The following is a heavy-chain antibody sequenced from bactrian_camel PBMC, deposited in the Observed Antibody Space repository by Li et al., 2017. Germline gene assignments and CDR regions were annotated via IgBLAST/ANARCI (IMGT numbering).Heavy chain of an antibody. Sequence: DVQLVESGGGSVQAGGSVRLSCVTRKYTYSSYAMAWFRQAPGKEREGVAVIDDDGVPSYADSVKGRFTISRDYGKNTLYLQMDSLKPEDTAVYYCAADPRLSRLSCGRSWVQGPRSVNYYRGQGTQVTVS. CDR2: VIDDDGVP. CDR1: KYTYSSYA. J-gene: IGHJ4*01. V-gene: IGHV3S44*01. CDR3: AADPRLSRLSCGRSWVQGPRSVNYY. D-gene: IGHD6*01.